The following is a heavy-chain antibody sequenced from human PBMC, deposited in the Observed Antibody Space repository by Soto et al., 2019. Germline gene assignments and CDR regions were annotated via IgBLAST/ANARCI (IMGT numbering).Heavy chain of an antibody. Sequence: QVQLVESGGGVVQPGRSLRLSCAASGFTFSSYGMHWVRQAPGKGLEWVAVISYDGSNKYYADSVKGRFTISRDNSKNTLYLQMNSLRAEDTAVYYCAKADPLGYCSSTSCHYYYYYGMDVLGQGTTVTVSS. J-gene: IGHJ6*02. CDR2: ISYDGSNK. D-gene: IGHD2-2*01. V-gene: IGHV3-30*18. CDR3: AKADPLGYCSSTSCHYYYYYGMDV. CDR1: GFTFSSYG.